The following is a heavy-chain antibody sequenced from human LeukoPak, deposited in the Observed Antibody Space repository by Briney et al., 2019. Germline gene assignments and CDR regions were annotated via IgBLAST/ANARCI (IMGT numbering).Heavy chain of an antibody. V-gene: IGHV2-5*02. Sequence: SGPTLVKPTQTLTLTCTFSGFALTTSGVGVGWIRQPPGKALEWLALIYWDDDKRYSPSLKSRLTITKETSKNQVVLTMTNMDPVDTATYYCARITIFEQIFDYWGQGTLVTVSS. CDR2: IYWDDDK. CDR1: GFALTTSGVG. CDR3: ARITIFEQIFDY. J-gene: IGHJ4*02. D-gene: IGHD3-9*01.